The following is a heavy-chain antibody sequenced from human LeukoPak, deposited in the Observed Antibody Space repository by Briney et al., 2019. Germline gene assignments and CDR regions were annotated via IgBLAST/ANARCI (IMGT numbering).Heavy chain of an antibody. V-gene: IGHV3-23*01. CDR3: AKDWGVGATNFFDY. J-gene: IGHJ4*02. D-gene: IGHD1-26*01. CDR1: GFTFSSYA. Sequence: GGSLRLSCAASGFTFSSYAMTWVRQAPGKGLEWVSTISGSGGSTYYADSVKGRFTISRDNSKNTLSLQMNSLRAEDTALYYCAKDWGVGATNFFDYWGQGTLVAVSS. CDR2: ISGSGGST.